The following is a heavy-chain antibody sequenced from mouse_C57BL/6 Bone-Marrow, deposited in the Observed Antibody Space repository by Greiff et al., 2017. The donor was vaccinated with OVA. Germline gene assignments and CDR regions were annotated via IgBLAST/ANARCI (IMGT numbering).Heavy chain of an antibody. J-gene: IGHJ4*01. D-gene: IGHD2-4*01. V-gene: IGHV2-2*01. Sequence: VKLQESGPGLVQPSQSLSITCTVSGFSLTSYGVHWVRQSPGKGLEWLGVLWSGGSTDYNAAFISRLSISKDNSKSHVFFKMNSLQADDTAIYYCARNCYDYDGYAMDYWGQGTSVTVSS. CDR2: LWSGGST. CDR3: ARNCYDYDGYAMDY. CDR1: GFSLTSYG.